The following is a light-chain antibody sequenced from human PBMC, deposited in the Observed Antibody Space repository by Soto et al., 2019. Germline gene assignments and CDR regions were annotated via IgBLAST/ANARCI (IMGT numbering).Light chain of an antibody. J-gene: IGKJ2*01. Sequence: EVVLTQSPGTLSLSPGERATLSCRASQSVSNNYLAWYQQKPGQSPKLLIFGSSDRATGIPDRSSGSGPGTDFTLTISSLEPEDFAVYYCQQYGSSPPYTFGQGTKLEIK. CDR3: QQYGSSPPYT. CDR2: GSS. V-gene: IGKV3-20*01. CDR1: QSVSNNY.